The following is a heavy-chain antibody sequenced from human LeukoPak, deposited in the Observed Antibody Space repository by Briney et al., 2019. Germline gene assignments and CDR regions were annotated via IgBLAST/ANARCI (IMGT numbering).Heavy chain of an antibody. J-gene: IGHJ4*02. CDR1: GGSISSSSYY. D-gene: IGHD2-21*02. Sequence: SETLSLTCTVSGGSISSSSYYWGWIRQPPGKGLEWIGNIYYSGSTYYNLSLKSRVTISVDTSKNQFSLKLTSVTAADTAVYYCASYYCGGDCYSGNFDYWGQGTLVTVSS. V-gene: IGHV4-39*07. CDR2: IYYSGST. CDR3: ASYYCGGDCYSGNFDY.